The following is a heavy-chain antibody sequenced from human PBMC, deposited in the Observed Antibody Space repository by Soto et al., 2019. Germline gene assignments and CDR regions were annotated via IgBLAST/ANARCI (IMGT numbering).Heavy chain of an antibody. V-gene: IGHV4-31*03. Sequence: QVQLQESGPGLVKPSQTLSLTCTVSGGSISSGGYYWSWIRQHPGKGLEWIGYIYYSGSTYYNPSLKSRVTISVEPSKNQVSPKLGSVTAADTAVYYCARAFPDIVATPGIVDDGMDVWGQGTTVTVSS. D-gene: IGHD5-12*01. J-gene: IGHJ6*02. CDR3: ARAFPDIVATPGIVDDGMDV. CDR2: IYYSGST. CDR1: GGSISSGGYY.